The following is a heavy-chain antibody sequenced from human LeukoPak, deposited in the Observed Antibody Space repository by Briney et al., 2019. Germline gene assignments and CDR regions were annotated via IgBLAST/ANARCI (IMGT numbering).Heavy chain of an antibody. Sequence: GGSLRLSCAASGFTFSSYGIHWVRQAPGKGLEWVAVLWYDGSKKFYADSVKGRFTISRDNSKNTVYLQMNSLRAEDTALYYCARDTDTSSHYGCFDPWGQGTLVTVSS. CDR3: ARDTDTSSHYGCFDP. CDR2: LWYDGSKK. V-gene: IGHV3-33*08. D-gene: IGHD2-2*01. CDR1: GFTFSSYG. J-gene: IGHJ5*02.